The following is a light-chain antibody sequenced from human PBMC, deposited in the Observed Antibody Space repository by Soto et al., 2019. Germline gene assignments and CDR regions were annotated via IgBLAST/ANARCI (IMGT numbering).Light chain of an antibody. J-gene: IGLJ1*01. CDR1: SSDIGASNF. V-gene: IGLV2-14*01. CDR2: EAT. Sequence: ALTQPPSVSGSPGQSITVSCTGTSSDIGASNFVSWYQHLPGGAPKVIIFEATNRPSGVSNRLSGSKSGITASLTISGLQADGEAEYFCISYKTDGTFLFGTRSKVTGL. CDR3: ISYKTDGTFL.